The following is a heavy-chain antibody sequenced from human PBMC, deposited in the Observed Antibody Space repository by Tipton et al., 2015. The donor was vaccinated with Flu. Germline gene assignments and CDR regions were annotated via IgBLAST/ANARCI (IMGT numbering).Heavy chain of an antibody. CDR1: GFTFSSYA. Sequence: SLRLSCAASGFTFSSYAMHWVRQAPGKGLEWVAVISYDGSNKYYADSVEGRFTISRDNSKNTLYLQMNSLRAEDTAVYYCARDQGITMVQGVIIVDYYYYGMDVWGQGTTVTVSS. J-gene: IGHJ6*02. CDR2: ISYDGSNK. D-gene: IGHD3-10*01. V-gene: IGHV3-30*01. CDR3: ARDQGITMVQGVIIVDYYYYGMDV.